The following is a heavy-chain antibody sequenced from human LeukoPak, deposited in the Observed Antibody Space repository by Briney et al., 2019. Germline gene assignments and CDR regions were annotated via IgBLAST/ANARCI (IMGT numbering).Heavy chain of an antibody. CDR1: GFTFSSYA. CDR3: AKRFRDYYGSGSYGDY. V-gene: IGHV3-30-3*02. J-gene: IGHJ4*02. D-gene: IGHD3-10*01. Sequence: GGSLRLSCAASGFTFSSYAMHWVRQAPGKGLEWVAVISYDGSNKYYADSVKGRFTISRDNSKNTLYLQMNSLRAEDTAVYYCAKRFRDYYGSGSYGDYWGQGTLVTVSS. CDR2: ISYDGSNK.